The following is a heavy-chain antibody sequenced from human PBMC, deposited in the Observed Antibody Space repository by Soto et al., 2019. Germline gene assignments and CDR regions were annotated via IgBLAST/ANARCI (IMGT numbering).Heavy chain of an antibody. CDR1: GFSVNTRGVG. V-gene: IGHV2-5*02. D-gene: IGHD3-10*01. CDR3: AHSHRPIITMVRVKYRTDYFDY. J-gene: IGHJ4*02. Sequence: GSGPTLVNPTQTLTLTCTFSGFSVNTRGVGVGWIRQPPGKALEWLALIYWDDDKRYSPSLKSRLTISKDTSKNQVVLRLTNMDPLDTGTYYCAHSHRPIITMVRVKYRTDYFDYWGQGTRVTVSS. CDR2: IYWDDDK.